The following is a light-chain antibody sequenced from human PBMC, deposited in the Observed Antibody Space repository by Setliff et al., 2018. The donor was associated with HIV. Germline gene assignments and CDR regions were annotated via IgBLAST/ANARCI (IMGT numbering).Light chain of an antibody. CDR1: SNDVGRYDL. CDR2: QAT. J-gene: IGLJ1*01. Sequence: QSVLAQPASVSGSPGQSITISCTGTSNDVGRYDLVSWYQQHPARAPKLIIYQATRRLSGVSNRFSGSKSGNVASLTISGLQAEDEADYYCCSNTGSNTFVFGTGTKVTVL. CDR3: CSNTGSNTFV. V-gene: IGLV2-23*01.